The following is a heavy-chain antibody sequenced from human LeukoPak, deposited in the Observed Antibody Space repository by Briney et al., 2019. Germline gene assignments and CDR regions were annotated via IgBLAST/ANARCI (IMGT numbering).Heavy chain of an antibody. CDR1: GGTFSSYA. D-gene: IGHD2-2*01. CDR2: IIPIFGTA. Sequence: SVKVSCKASGGTFSSYAISWVRQAPGHGVEWMGGIIPIFGTANYAKKFQGRVTITTDESTSTAYMELSSLRSEDTAVYYCASSQRDIVVVPAAVATGYYYYMDVWGKGTTVTVSS. V-gene: IGHV1-69*05. CDR3: ASSQRDIVVVPAAVATGYYYYMDV. J-gene: IGHJ6*03.